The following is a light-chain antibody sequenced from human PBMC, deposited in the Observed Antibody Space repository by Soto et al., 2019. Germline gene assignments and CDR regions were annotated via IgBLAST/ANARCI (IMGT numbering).Light chain of an antibody. Sequence: DIQMTQSPSSLSASVGDRVTITCQASQDISNYLNWYQQKPGKAPKLLIYDASNLETGVPSRFSGTGSWTDFTFTISSLQPEDIATYYCQPYYNLPLTFGGGTNVEIK. CDR2: DAS. CDR1: QDISNY. CDR3: QPYYNLPLT. J-gene: IGKJ4*01. V-gene: IGKV1-33*01.